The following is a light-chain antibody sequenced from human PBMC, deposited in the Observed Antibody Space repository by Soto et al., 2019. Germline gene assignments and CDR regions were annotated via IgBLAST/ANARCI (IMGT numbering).Light chain of an antibody. CDR1: RRVYGN. Sequence: IMIRHTPNTVSVSPGESHTLSCRASRRVYGNLAWYQQRPGQAPRLLIYGASTRAAGVPARCSGRGSGTEFTLTISSRQSEDFAVYYCQQYYNWSPSTFGQGTRLETK. CDR2: GAS. V-gene: IGKV3-15*01. CDR3: QQYYNWSPST. J-gene: IGKJ5*01.